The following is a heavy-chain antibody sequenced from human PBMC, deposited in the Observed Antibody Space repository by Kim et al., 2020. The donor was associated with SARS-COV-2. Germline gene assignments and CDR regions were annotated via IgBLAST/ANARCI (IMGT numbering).Heavy chain of an antibody. D-gene: IGHD3-16*01. Sequence: GGSLRLSCAASGFTFSSFWMSWVRQTPGKGLEWVANINQGGNGKYYVDSVKGRFTISRDNAENVLYLQMNSLRVEDTAVYYCAKIFLGGWWLDAWGQGT. V-gene: IGHV3-7*01. CDR3: AKIFLGGWWLDA. CDR1: GFTFSSFW. J-gene: IGHJ5*02. CDR2: INQGGNGK.